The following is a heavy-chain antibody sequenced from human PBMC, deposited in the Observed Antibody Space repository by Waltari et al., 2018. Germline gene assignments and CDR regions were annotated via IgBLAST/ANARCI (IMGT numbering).Heavy chain of an antibody. V-gene: IGHV1-69*01. CDR2: IIPIFGTA. CDR1: GGPFRSYA. CDR3: ARELADRRGNAFDI. J-gene: IGHJ3*02. Sequence: QVQLVQSGAEVKKPGSWGKVSCKASGGPFRSYAISWVRQAPGQGLEWMGGIIPIFGTANYAQKFQGRVTITADESTSTAYMELSSLRSEDTAVYYCARELADRRGNAFDIWGQGTMVTVSA.